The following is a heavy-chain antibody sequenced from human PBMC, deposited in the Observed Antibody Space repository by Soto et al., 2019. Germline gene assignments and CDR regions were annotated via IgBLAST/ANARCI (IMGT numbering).Heavy chain of an antibody. CDR1: GGSISGGGSY. CDR3: ARAMEGDWFDP. V-gene: IGHV4-31*03. J-gene: IGHJ5*02. Sequence: SETLSLTCTVSGGSISGGGSYWSWIRQRPGKGLEWIGYMYYSGSINYNPSLKGRVIISSDTSKNQFSLSLSSVTAADTAVYYCARAMEGDWFDPWGQGTLVTVSS. D-gene: IGHD3-10*01. CDR2: MYYSGSI.